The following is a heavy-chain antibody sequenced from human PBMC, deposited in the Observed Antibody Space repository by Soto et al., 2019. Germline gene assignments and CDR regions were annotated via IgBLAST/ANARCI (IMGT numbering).Heavy chain of an antibody. J-gene: IGHJ6*02. Sequence: SETLSLTCTVSGGSISSYYWSWIRQPPGKGLEWIGYIYYSGSTNYNPSLKSRVTISVDTSKNQFSLKLSSVTAADTAVYYCARDLIEDRLRSDYYYYYGMDVWGQGTTVTAP. CDR2: IYYSGST. D-gene: IGHD2-8*01. V-gene: IGHV4-59*01. CDR3: ARDLIEDRLRSDYYYYYGMDV. CDR1: GGSISSYY.